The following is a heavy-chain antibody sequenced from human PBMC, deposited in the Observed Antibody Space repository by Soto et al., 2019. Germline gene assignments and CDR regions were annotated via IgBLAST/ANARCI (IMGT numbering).Heavy chain of an antibody. D-gene: IGHD2-15*01. Sequence: QVQLVESGGGVVQPGRSLRLSCAASGFTFSSYGMHWVRQAPGKGLEWVAVIWYDGSNKYYADSVKGRFTISRDNSKKTLYLQMNSLRAEDTAVYYCARVRTEDPYDAFDIWGQGTMVTVSS. CDR2: IWYDGSNK. J-gene: IGHJ3*02. CDR1: GFTFSSYG. V-gene: IGHV3-33*01. CDR3: ARVRTEDPYDAFDI.